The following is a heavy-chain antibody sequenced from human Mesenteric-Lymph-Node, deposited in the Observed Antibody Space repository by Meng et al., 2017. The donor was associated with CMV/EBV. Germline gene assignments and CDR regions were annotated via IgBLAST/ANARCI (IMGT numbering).Heavy chain of an antibody. CDR1: GFTFSDYG. V-gene: IGHV3-30*02. CDR3: AKDGYQWLETYYLDY. CDR2: IQYDGNNK. D-gene: IGHD6-19*01. Sequence: GESLKISCAASGFTFSDYGIHWVRQAPGKGPEWVAFIQYDGNNKYYADSVKGRFTISRDNSKNTLYLQMGSLRVEDTAVYYCAKDGYQWLETYYLDYWGQGTLVTVSS. J-gene: IGHJ4*02.